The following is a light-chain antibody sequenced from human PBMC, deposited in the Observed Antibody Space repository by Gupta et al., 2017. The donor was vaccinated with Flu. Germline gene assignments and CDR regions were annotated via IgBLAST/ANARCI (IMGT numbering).Light chain of an antibody. CDR2: QDS. J-gene: IGLJ1*01. CDR1: KLGDKY. CDR3: QAWDSSTLFYV. V-gene: IGLV3-1*01. Sequence: SYELTQPPSVSVSPGQTASITCSGDKLGDKYACWYQQKPGQSPVRVIYQDSKRPSGIPERFSGSNSGNTATRTISGTQAMDEADYYCQAWDSSTLFYVFGTGTKVTVL.